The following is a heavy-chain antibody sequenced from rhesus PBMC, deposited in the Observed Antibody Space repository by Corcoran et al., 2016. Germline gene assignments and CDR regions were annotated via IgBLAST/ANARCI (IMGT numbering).Heavy chain of an antibody. CDR1: GGSISSSY. Sequence: QLQLQESGPGLVKPSETLSVTCAVSGGSISSSYWSWIRQAPGKGLEWIGYIYGSGSSTNYNPSLKSRVTLSVDTSKNQLSLKLSSVTTADTAVYYCVRDVSVAAKGDFDYWGQGVLVTVSS. V-gene: IGHV4-169*02. CDR2: IYGSGSST. J-gene: IGHJ4*01. D-gene: IGHD4-29*01. CDR3: VRDVSVAAKGDFDY.